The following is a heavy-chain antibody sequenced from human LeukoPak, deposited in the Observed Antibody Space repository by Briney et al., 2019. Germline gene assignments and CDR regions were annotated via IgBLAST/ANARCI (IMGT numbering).Heavy chain of an antibody. D-gene: IGHD2-15*01. CDR3: AKDLAVVVVAADAFDY. J-gene: IGHJ4*02. CDR2: ISYDGSNK. CDR1: GFTFSSYG. Sequence: PGGSLRLSCAASGFTFSSYGMHWVRQAPGKGLEWVAVISYDGSNKYYADSVKGRSTISRDNSKNTLYLQMNSLRAEDTAVYYCAKDLAVVVVAADAFDYWGQGTLVTVSS. V-gene: IGHV3-30*18.